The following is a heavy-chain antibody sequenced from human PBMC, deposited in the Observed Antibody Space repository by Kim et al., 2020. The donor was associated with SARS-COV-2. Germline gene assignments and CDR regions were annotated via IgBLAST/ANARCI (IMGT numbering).Heavy chain of an antibody. Sequence: ASVKVSCKASGYTFTNYAVHWVRQAPGQSLQWMGWINGDSGNTKYSQKFQGRVTFTRDTSASTAYMEVSSLRFEDTAVYYCARWSAVVVPSATSREGMDVWGQGTTVIVSS. V-gene: IGHV1-3*01. CDR2: INGDSGNT. D-gene: IGHD2-2*01. CDR3: ARWSAVVVPSATSREGMDV. CDR1: GYTFTNYA. J-gene: IGHJ6*02.